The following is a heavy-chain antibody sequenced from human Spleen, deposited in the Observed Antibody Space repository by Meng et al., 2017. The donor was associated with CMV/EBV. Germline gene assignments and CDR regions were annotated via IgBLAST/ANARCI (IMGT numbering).Heavy chain of an antibody. D-gene: IGHD1-1*01. CDR1: GYTFTAHY. Sequence: ASVQVSCKASGYTFTAHYFHWVRQAPGQGLEWMGWINPNSGGTNYAQKFQGRVTMTRDTSISTAYMELSRLRSDDTAVYYCARERWNYGMDVWGQGTTVTVSS. V-gene: IGHV1-2*02. CDR3: ARERWNYGMDV. J-gene: IGHJ6*02. CDR2: INPNSGGT.